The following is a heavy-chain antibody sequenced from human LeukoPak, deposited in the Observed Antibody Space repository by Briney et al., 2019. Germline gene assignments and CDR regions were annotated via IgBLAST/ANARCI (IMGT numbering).Heavy chain of an antibody. CDR2: IWSDGTNK. D-gene: IGHD4-17*01. V-gene: IGHV3-33*01. J-gene: IGHJ4*02. Sequence: GGSLRLSCAASGFAFSSYGMHWVRQAPGKGLEWVAFIWSDGTNKFYADSVKVRFTISRDNSRNTLFLQMNSLRAEDTAVYYCARDPTSNTYGDYFFDYWGQGTLVTVSS. CDR1: GFAFSSYG. CDR3: ARDPTSNTYGDYFFDY.